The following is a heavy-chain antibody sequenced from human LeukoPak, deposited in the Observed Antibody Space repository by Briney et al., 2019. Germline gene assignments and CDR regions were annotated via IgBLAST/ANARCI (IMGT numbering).Heavy chain of an antibody. CDR3: ARLGVYYGSGSYSSYYYYMDV. CDR1: GGSISSSSYY. Sequence: SETLSLTCTVSGGSISSSSYYWGWIRQPPGKGLEWIGSIYYSGSTYYNPSLKSRVTISVDTSKNQFSLKLSSVTAADTAVYYCARLGVYYGSGSYSSYYYYMDVWGKGTTVTISS. D-gene: IGHD3-10*01. J-gene: IGHJ6*03. CDR2: IYYSGST. V-gene: IGHV4-39*07.